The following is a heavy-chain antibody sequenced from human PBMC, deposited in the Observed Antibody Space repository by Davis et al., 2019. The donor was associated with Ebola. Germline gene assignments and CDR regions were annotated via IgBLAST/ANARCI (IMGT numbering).Heavy chain of an antibody. CDR2: ISSDSSHI. CDR1: GITFSSYS. CDR3: ASPSTETRYYYYYGMDV. J-gene: IGHJ6*02. Sequence: GESLKISCVVSGITFSSYSINWVRQAPGKGLEWVSSISSDSSHIYYADSVKGRFTISRENAKNLLYLQMNSLRAEDTAVYYCASPSTETRYYYYYGMDVWGQGTTVTVSS. V-gene: IGHV3-21*01. D-gene: IGHD4-11*01.